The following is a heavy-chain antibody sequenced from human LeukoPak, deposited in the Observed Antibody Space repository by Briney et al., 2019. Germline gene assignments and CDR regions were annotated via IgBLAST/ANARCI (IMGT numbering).Heavy chain of an antibody. J-gene: IGHJ6*03. CDR3: ARGRVSSSTWYSTYYYFFYMDF. CDR1: DDSITMYY. CDR2: VDHTGTT. V-gene: IGHV4-59*01. D-gene: IGHD4-11*01. Sequence: SETLSLTCTVSDDSITMYYWTWIRQPPGKGLEWIGYVDHTGTTNFNPSLNGRVSISRDTSKNFFSLRLRSVTAADTAVYFCARGRVSSSTWYSTYYYFFYMDFWGKGTTVTVSS.